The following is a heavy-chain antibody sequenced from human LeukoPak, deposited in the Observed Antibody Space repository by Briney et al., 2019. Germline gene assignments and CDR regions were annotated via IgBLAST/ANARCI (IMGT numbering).Heavy chain of an antibody. Sequence: PSETLSLTCTVSGGSISHYFWSWIRQPPGKALEWIGYIYYSGSTNYNPSLKSRVTISVDPSKNQFSLKLSSVTAADTAVYYCARSVVVPAAITSGFRYFDYWGQGTLVTVSS. CDR3: ARSVVVPAAITSGFRYFDY. D-gene: IGHD2-2*01. J-gene: IGHJ4*02. CDR2: IYYSGST. CDR1: GGSISHYF. V-gene: IGHV4-59*12.